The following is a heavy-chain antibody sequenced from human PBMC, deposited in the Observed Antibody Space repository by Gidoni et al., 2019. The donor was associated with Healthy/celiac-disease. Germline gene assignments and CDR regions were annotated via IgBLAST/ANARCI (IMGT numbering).Heavy chain of an antibody. CDR1: GGTFSSYA. CDR2: IIPIFCTA. CDR3: ARGDIVATVNYYYFDY. V-gene: IGHV1-69*06. D-gene: IGHD5-12*01. J-gene: IGHJ4*02. Sequence: QVQLVQSGAEVKKPGSSVKVSCKASGGTFSSYAISWVRQAPGQGLEWMGGIIPIFCTANYAQKFQGRVTITADKSTSTAYMELSSLRSEDTAVYYCARGDIVATVNYYYFDYWGQGTLVTVSS.